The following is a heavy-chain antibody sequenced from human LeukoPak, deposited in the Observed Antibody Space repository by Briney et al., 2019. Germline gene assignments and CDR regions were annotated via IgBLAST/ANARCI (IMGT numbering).Heavy chain of an antibody. J-gene: IGHJ4*02. D-gene: IGHD6-19*01. CDR1: GFTFSSYS. CDR2: ISSSSSYI. Sequence: GGSLRLSCAASGFTFSSYSMNWVRQAPGKGLEWVSSISSSSSYIYYADSVKGRFTISRDNSKNTLYLQMNSLRAEDTAVYYCAKAVAGPGDLFDYWGQGTLVTVSS. CDR3: AKAVAGPGDLFDY. V-gene: IGHV3-21*04.